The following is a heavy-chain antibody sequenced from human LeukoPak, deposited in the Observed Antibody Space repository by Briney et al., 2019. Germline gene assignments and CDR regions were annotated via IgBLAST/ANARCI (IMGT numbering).Heavy chain of an antibody. CDR3: ARHAEYNSGWHFYLDH. CDR1: GVSTTNGIYY. J-gene: IGHJ4*02. V-gene: IGHV4-39*01. D-gene: IGHD6-19*01. Sequence: PSETLSLTCTVSGVSTTNGIYYWAWIRQSPGTGLEWIGSVHNVGSTYYNLSLRSRVTMSIDTSKNQSSLRLNSVTAADTAVYYCARHAEYNSGWHFYLDHWGQGILVTASS. CDR2: VHNVGST.